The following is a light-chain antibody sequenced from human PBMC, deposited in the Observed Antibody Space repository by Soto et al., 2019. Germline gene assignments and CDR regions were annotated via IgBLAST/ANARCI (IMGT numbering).Light chain of an antibody. CDR1: SSDVGSYNL. V-gene: IGLV2-23*02. CDR3: SSYAGRSTWV. Sequence: QSALTQPASVSGSPGQSITISCTGTSSDVGSYNLVSWYQQHPGKAPKLMIFEVTKRPSGVSNRLSGSKSGNTASLTISGLQAEDEADYHCSSYAGRSTWVFGGGTKLTVL. CDR2: EVT. J-gene: IGLJ3*02.